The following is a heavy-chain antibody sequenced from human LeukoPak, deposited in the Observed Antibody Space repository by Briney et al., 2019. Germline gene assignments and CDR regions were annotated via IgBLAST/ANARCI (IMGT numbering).Heavy chain of an antibody. V-gene: IGHV3-21*01. CDR2: ISSSSSYI. Sequence: GGSLRLSCAASGFTFSSYSMNWVRQAPGKGLEWVSSISSSSSYIYYADSVKGRFTISRDNAKNSLYLQMNSLRAEDTAVYYCAKDAQLRSRWFDPWGQGTLVTVSS. CDR1: GFTFSSYS. CDR3: AKDAQLRSRWFDP. J-gene: IGHJ5*02. D-gene: IGHD2/OR15-2a*01.